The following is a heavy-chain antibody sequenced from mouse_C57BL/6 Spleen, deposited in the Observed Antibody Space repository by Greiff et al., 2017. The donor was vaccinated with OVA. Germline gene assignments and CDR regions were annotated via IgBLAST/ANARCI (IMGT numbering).Heavy chain of an antibody. D-gene: IGHD2-4*01. CDR2: ISSGSSTI. CDR3: ARREIYYDYDEGFDY. J-gene: IGHJ2*01. Sequence: EVQGVESGGCLVKPGGSLKLFCAASGFTFSDYGMHRVRQAPEKGLEWVAYISSGSSTIYYADTVKGRFTISRDNAKNTLFLQMTSLRSEDTAMYYCARREIYYDYDEGFDYWGQGTTLTVSS. CDR1: GFTFSDYG. V-gene: IGHV5-17*01.